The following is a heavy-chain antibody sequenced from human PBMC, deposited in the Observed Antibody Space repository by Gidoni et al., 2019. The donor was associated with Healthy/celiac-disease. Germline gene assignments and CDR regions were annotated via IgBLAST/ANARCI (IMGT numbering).Heavy chain of an antibody. J-gene: IGHJ4*02. V-gene: IGHV4-59*01. Sequence: QVQLQESGPGLVKPSETLSLTCTVSGGSISSYYWSWIRQPPGKGLEWIGYIYYSGSTNYNPSFKSRVTISVDTSKNQFSLKLSSVTAADTAVYYCARAPENWGQGTLVTVSS. CDR2: IYYSGST. CDR1: GGSISSYY. CDR3: ARAPEN.